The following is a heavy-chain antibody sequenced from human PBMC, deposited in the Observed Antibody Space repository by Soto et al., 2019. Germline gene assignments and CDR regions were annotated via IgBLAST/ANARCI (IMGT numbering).Heavy chain of an antibody. D-gene: IGHD6-19*01. CDR2: IKSKTYGETT. V-gene: IGHV3-15*01. CDR1: GFTFSNAW. J-gene: IGHJ4*02. CDR3: IHGSGWYDY. Sequence: EVQLVESGGGLVKPGGSLRLSCAASGFTFSNAWMSWVRQGPGKGLEWVGLIKSKTYGETTDYSAPVKGRFTISRDDSKNTLYLQLNSLKNEDTAVYYCIHGSGWYDYWGQGTLATVSS.